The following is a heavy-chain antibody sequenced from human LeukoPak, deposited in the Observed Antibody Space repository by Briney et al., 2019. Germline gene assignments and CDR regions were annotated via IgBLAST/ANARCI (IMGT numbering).Heavy chain of an antibody. CDR1: GGSISSGSYY. Sequence: PSQTLSLTCTVSGGSISSGSYYWSWIRQPAGKGLEWIGRIYTSGSTNYNPSLKSRVTISVDTSKNQFSLKLSSVTAADTAVYYCASNYDILTGFDYWGQGTLVTVSS. D-gene: IGHD3-9*01. J-gene: IGHJ4*02. CDR3: ASNYDILTGFDY. V-gene: IGHV4-61*02. CDR2: IYTSGST.